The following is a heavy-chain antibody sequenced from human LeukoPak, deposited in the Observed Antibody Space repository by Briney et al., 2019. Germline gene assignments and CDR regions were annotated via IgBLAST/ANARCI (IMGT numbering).Heavy chain of an antibody. D-gene: IGHD1-26*01. V-gene: IGHV1-2*02. CDR3: ARDGGGTYQDFDY. J-gene: IGHJ4*02. Sequence: ASVKVSCKASGYTFTSYYMHWVRQAPGQGLEWMGWINPNSGGTNYAQKFQGRVTMTRDTSISTAYMDLSRLTSDDTAIYYCARDGGGTYQDFDYWGQGTLVTVSS. CDR1: GYTFTSYY. CDR2: INPNSGGT.